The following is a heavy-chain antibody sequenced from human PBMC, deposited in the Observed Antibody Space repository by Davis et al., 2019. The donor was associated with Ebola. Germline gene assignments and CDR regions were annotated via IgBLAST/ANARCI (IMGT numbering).Heavy chain of an antibody. Sequence: ASVKVSCKTSGYTFTSYDIDWVRQATGQGLEWMGWMNPNSGNTGYAQKFQGRVTMTRNTSISTAYMELSSLRSEDTAIYYCARAVRRMKNWFDPWGQGTQVIVSS. CDR1: GYTFTSYD. CDR2: MNPNSGNT. V-gene: IGHV1-8*01. D-gene: IGHD4-23*01. J-gene: IGHJ5*02. CDR3: ARAVRRMKNWFDP.